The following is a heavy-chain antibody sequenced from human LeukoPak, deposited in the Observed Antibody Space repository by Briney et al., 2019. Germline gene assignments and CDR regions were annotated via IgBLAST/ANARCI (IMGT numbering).Heavy chain of an antibody. V-gene: IGHV3-64*01. CDR3: ARSTRQDIVVVPAAPFDL. CDR1: GFTFSSYA. J-gene: IGHJ5*02. CDR2: ISSNGGST. Sequence: GGSLRLSCAASGFTFSSYAMHWVRQAPGKGLEYVSAISSNGGSTYYANSVKGRFTISRDNSKNTLYLQMGSLRAEDMAVYYCARSTRQDIVVVPAAPFDLWGQGTLVTVSS. D-gene: IGHD2-2*01.